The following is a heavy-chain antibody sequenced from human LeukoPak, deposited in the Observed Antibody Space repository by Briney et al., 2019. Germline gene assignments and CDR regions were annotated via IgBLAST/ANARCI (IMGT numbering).Heavy chain of an antibody. CDR2: IYYSGST. D-gene: IGHD3-10*01. Sequence: SETLSLTCTVSGGSISSYYWSWIRQPPGKGLEWIGYIYYSGSTNYNPSLKSRVTISVDTSKNQFSLKLSSMTAADTAVYYCARGDYYGSGSDYWGQGTLVTVSS. V-gene: IGHV4-59*01. CDR3: ARGDYYGSGSDY. CDR1: GGSISSYY. J-gene: IGHJ4*02.